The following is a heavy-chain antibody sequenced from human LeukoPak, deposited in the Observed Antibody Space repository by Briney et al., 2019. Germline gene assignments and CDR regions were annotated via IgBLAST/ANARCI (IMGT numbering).Heavy chain of an antibody. Sequence: PGGSLRLSCAASGFTFSNSAMSWVRQAPGKGLKWFSTLSGSGIITYYADSVQGRFTISRDNSKNTLYLQMNSLRAEDTAVYYCAKGIYSSGWSYFDSWGHGTLVTVSS. J-gene: IGHJ4*01. CDR2: LSGSGIIT. V-gene: IGHV3-23*01. CDR1: GFTFSNSA. D-gene: IGHD6-19*01. CDR3: AKGIYSSGWSYFDS.